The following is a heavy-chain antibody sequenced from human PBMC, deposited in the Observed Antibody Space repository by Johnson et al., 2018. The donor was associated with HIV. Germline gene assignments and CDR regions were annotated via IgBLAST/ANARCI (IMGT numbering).Heavy chain of an antibody. CDR3: AKGGAVAGTRDAFDI. V-gene: IGHV3-30-3*01. CDR1: GFTFSSYA. CDR2: ISYDGNNK. Sequence: QMQLVESGGGLVKPGGSLRLSCVASGFTFSSYAMHWVRQAPGKGLEWGTVISYDGNNKYYADSVKGRFTISRDNSKNTLYLQMNSLRAEDTAVYYCAKGGAVAGTRDAFDIWGQGTMVTVSS. D-gene: IGHD6-19*01. J-gene: IGHJ3*02.